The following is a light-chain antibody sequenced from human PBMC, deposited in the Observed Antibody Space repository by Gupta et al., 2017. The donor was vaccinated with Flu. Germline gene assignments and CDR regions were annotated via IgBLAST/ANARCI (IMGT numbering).Light chain of an antibody. V-gene: IGKV3-11*01. CDR2: DAS. J-gene: IGKJ4*01. Sequence: EIVLTQSPATLSLSPGERATLSCRASRSLGSYLAWYQQKPGQAPRLLIYDASNRATGIPARFSGSGSGTDFTLTISSLEPEDFAVYYCQQRSNWQLSFGGGSRVEI. CDR3: QQRSNWQLS. CDR1: RSLGSY.